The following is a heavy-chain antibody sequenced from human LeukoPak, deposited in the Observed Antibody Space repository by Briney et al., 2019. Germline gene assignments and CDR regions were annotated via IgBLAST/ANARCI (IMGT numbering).Heavy chain of an antibody. J-gene: IGHJ4*02. D-gene: IGHD1-26*01. V-gene: IGHV4-39*01. CDR1: SGAISSRRYY. Sequence: SETLSLTCTVFSGAISSRRYYWGWLRQPPGEGLEWIGSISYSGSTDYNPSLKSRVTISVDTSKNQFSLRLSSVTAADTAVYYCARHSGSYLYYFDFWGQGALVTVSS. CDR3: ARHSGSYLYYFDF. CDR2: ISYSGST.